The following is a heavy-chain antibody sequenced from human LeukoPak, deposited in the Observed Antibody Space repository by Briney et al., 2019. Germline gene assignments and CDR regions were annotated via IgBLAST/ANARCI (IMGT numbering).Heavy chain of an antibody. CDR1: GFTFSSYG. V-gene: IGHV3-33*01. CDR3: ARGGPQGIELWYFDY. CDR2: IWYDGSNK. J-gene: IGHJ4*02. D-gene: IGHD5-18*01. Sequence: GGSLRLSCAASGFTFSSYGMHWVRQAPGKGLEWVAVIWYDGSNKYYADSVKGRFTISRDNSKNTLYLQMNSLRAEDTAVYYCARGGPQGIELWYFDYWGQGTLVTVSS.